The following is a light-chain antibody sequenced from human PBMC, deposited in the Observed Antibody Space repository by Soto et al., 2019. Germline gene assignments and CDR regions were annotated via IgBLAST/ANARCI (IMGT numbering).Light chain of an antibody. CDR2: GAS. CDR3: QQYHTWPIT. CDR1: QSVTNSY. V-gene: IGKV3-15*01. J-gene: IGKJ4*01. Sequence: EIVMTQSPVTLSVSPGERATLSCRASQSVTNSYLAWYQQKPGQAPRLLIFGASTRAAGIPARFSGSGSGTEFTLTISSLQSEDCAIYYCQQYHTWPITFGGGTKVDIK.